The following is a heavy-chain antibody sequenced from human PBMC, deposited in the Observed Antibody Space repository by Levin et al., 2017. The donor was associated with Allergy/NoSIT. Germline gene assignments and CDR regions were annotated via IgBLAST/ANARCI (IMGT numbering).Heavy chain of an antibody. CDR3: TRDGCSGGSCYWYFDY. J-gene: IGHJ4*02. CDR2: IRSKAYGGTT. CDR1: GFTFGDYA. Sequence: GESLKISCTASGFTFGDYAMSWFRQAPGKGLEWVGFIRSKAYGGTTEYAASVKGRFTISRDDSKSIAYLQMNSLKTEDTAVYYCTRDGCSGGSCYWYFDYWGQGTLVTVSS. D-gene: IGHD2-15*01. V-gene: IGHV3-49*03.